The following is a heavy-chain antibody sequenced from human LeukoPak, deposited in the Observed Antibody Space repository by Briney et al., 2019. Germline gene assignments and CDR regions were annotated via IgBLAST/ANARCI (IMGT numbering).Heavy chain of an antibody. V-gene: IGHV4-59*12. J-gene: IGHJ4*02. CDR1: GGAISGYY. D-gene: IGHD3-10*01. CDR2: IFYSGTT. CDR3: ARDPGMERFGVVFDY. Sequence: KPSETLSLTCTVSGGAISGYYWSWIRQPPGKGLEWIGYIFYSGTTNYNPSLESRLTMSVDTSKNQFSLNLKSVTAADTAVYYCARDPGMERFGVVFDYWGQGALVTVSS.